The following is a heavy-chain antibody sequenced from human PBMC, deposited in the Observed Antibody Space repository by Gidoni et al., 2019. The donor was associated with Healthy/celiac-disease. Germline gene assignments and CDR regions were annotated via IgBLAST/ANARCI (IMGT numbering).Heavy chain of an antibody. V-gene: IGHV3-9*01. D-gene: IGHD5-12*01. J-gene: IGHJ4*02. CDR1: GFTFDDYA. Sequence: EVQLVESGGGLVQPGRSLRLSCAAPGFTFDDYAMHWVRQAPGKGLEWVSGISWNSGSIGYADSVKGRFTISRDNAKNSLYLQMNSLRAEDTALYYCAKALVATGQAYFDYWGQGTLVTVSS. CDR3: AKALVATGQAYFDY. CDR2: ISWNSGSI.